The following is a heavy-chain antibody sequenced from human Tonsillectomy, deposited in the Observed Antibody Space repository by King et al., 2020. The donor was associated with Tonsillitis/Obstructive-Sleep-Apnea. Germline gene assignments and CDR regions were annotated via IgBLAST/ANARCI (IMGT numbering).Heavy chain of an antibody. D-gene: IGHD6-19*01. V-gene: IGHV5-51*01. CDR1: GSRFSTYW. CDR3: ARRGVGAVAGYFDY. Sequence: VQLVESGAEVKKPGESLKISCKGSGSRFSTYWIAWVRQMPGKGLEWMGIIYLGDSDTRYSPSFQGQVTISADKSISTAYLQWSGLKASDTAMYYCARRGVGAVAGYFDYWGQGTLVTVSS. J-gene: IGHJ4*02. CDR2: IYLGDSDT.